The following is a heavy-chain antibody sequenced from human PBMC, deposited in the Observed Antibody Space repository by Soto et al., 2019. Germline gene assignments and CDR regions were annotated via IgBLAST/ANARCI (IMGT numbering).Heavy chain of an antibody. CDR1: DYTSSSCY. V-gene: IGHV1-46*01. CDR2: INPSSGST. Sequence: ASSKFPSKASDYTSSSCYMHWVLQAPGQGLEWMGIINPSSGSTSYAQKFQGRVTINRDTSTSTVYMELSSLRSEDKAVYYCARGRSGYYYYMDVWGKGTTVTVSS. CDR3: ARGRSGYYYYMDV. D-gene: IGHD2-15*01. J-gene: IGHJ6*03.